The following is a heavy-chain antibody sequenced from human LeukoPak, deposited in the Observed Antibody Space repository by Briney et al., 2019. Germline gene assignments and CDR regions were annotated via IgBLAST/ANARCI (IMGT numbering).Heavy chain of an antibody. CDR2: ISIASTT. Sequence: TGGSLRLSCAASGFTFSRQSMNWVRLAPGKGLEWLSHISIASTTYYADSVEGRFTISRDNAKNSLCLQMNSLRAEDTAVYYCAELGITMIGGVWGKGTTVTISS. V-gene: IGHV3-48*04. D-gene: IGHD3-10*02. CDR1: GFTFSRQS. CDR3: AELGITMIGGV. J-gene: IGHJ6*04.